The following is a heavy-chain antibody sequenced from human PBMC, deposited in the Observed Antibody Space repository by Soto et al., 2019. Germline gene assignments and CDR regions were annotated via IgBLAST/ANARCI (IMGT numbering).Heavy chain of an antibody. CDR1: GFTFSNYG. CDR2: ISDNGNDE. D-gene: IGHD6-13*01. Sequence: QVQLVESGGGVVQPGRSLRLSCAASGFTFSNYGMHWVRQAPGKGLEWVADISDNGNDEYYADSVKGRFTISRDNSKNTLYLQMNSLRAEDTAVYYCAKVGIAAPPIWGQGTMVTVSS. V-gene: IGHV3-30*18. CDR3: AKVGIAAPPI. J-gene: IGHJ3*02.